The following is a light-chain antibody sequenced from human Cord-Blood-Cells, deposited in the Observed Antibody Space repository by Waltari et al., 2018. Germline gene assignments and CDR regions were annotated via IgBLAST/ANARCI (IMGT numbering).Light chain of an antibody. V-gene: IGLV2-23*01. CDR2: EGS. J-gene: IGLJ2*01. Sequence: QSALTQPASVSGSPGQSITISCTGTSSDVGSYNLVSWYQQHPGKAPKLMIYEGSKRPLGVSNRFSGSRSGNTASLTISGLQAEDEANYYCCSYAGSSVFGGGTKLTVL. CDR3: CSYAGSSV. CDR1: SSDVGSYNL.